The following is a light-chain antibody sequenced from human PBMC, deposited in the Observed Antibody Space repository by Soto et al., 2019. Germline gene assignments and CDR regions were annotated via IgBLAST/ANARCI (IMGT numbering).Light chain of an antibody. CDR3: QLYAISPKT. CDR1: QTVSSTS. Sequence: EIVLTQSPGTLSLSPGERATLSCRASQTVSSTSLAWYQQRPGQAPRLLIFDASTRVTGIPDRFSGSGSGTDFTLNISRLEPEDFAVYFCQLYAISPKTFGQGTKVDIK. V-gene: IGKV3-20*01. J-gene: IGKJ1*01. CDR2: DAS.